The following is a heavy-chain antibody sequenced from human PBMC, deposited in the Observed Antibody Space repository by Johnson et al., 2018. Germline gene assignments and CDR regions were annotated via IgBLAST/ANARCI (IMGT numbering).Heavy chain of an antibody. CDR1: GGSISSSSYY. Sequence: QVQLQESGPGLVKPSETLSLTCTVSGGSISSSSYYWGWIRQPPGKGLEWIGSIYYSGSTYYNPSLKSRVTISVDTSKNQFSLKLSSVTAADTAVYYCARVHGDYDHYCHYMDVWGKGTPVTVSS. D-gene: IGHD4-17*01. V-gene: IGHV4-39*07. CDR2: IYYSGST. CDR3: ARVHGDYDHYCHYMDV. J-gene: IGHJ6*03.